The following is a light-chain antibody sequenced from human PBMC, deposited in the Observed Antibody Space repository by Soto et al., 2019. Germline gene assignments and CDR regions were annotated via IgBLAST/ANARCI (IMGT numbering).Light chain of an antibody. CDR1: QSISSW. CDR2: DAS. CDR3: QQYNSYLFCT. J-gene: IGKJ2*02. Sequence: DIQMTQSPSTLSASVGDRVTITCRASQSISSWLAWYQQKPGKAPKLLIYDASSLESGVPSRFSGSGSGTEFTLTISSLQPDDFATYYCQQYNSYLFCTFGQGTKLEIK. V-gene: IGKV1-5*01.